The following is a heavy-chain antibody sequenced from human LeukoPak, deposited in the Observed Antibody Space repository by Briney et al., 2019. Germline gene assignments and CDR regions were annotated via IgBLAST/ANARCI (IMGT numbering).Heavy chain of an antibody. CDR3: ARGLRSSWYEGAFDI. J-gene: IGHJ3*02. CDR2: ISSSGSTI. Sequence: KPGGSLRLSCAASGFTFSDSYMSWIRQAPGQGLEWVSYISSSGSTIYYADSVKGRFTISRDNAKNSLYLQMNSLRAEDTAVYYCARGLRSSWYEGAFDIWGQGTMVTVSS. V-gene: IGHV3-11*01. D-gene: IGHD6-13*01. CDR1: GFTFSDSY.